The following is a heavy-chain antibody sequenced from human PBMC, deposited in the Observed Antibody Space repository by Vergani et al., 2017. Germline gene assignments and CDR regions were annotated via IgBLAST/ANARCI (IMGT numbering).Heavy chain of an antibody. CDR2: IYYSGST. CDR3: ASPDIEYSSSSGYYYYYMDV. Sequence: QLQLPESGPGLVKPSETLSLTCTVSGGSISSSSYYWGWIRQPPGKGLEWIGSIYYSGSTHYNPSLKSRVTISVDTSKNQFSLKLSAVTAADTAVYCCASPDIEYSSSSGYYYYYMDVWGKGTTVTVSS. CDR1: GGSISSSSYY. J-gene: IGHJ6*03. V-gene: IGHV4-39*07. D-gene: IGHD6-6*01.